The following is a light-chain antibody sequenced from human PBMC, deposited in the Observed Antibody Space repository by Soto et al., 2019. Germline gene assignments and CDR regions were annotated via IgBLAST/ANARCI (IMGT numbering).Light chain of an antibody. CDR1: QSISSW. V-gene: IGKV1-5*03. CDR3: QQYNSYSSWE. CDR2: KAS. Sequence: DIQMTQSPSTLSASVGDRVTITCRASQSISSWLAWYQQKPGKAPKLLIYKASSLESGVPSRFSGSGSGTEFTLTISSLQPDDFATYYCQQYNSYSSWEFGQGTKV. J-gene: IGKJ1*01.